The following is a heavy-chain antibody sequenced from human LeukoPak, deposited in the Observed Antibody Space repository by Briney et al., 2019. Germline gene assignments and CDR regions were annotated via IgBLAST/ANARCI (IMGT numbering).Heavy chain of an antibody. J-gene: IGHJ4*02. CDR3: ARGYCSGGSCSVHIDY. CDR1: GGSFSGYY. V-gene: IGHV4-34*01. D-gene: IGHD2-15*01. Sequence: SETLSLTCAVYGGSFSGYYWSWIRQPPGKGLEWIGEINHSGSTNYNPSLKSRVTISVDTSKNQFSLKLSSVTAADTAVYYCARGYCSGGSCSVHIDYWGQGTLVTVSS. CDR2: INHSGST.